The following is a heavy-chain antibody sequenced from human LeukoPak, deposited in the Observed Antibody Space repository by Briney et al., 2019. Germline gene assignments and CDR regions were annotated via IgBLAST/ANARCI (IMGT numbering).Heavy chain of an antibody. CDR3: ARLNEGEQNFDY. V-gene: IGHV4-39*07. J-gene: IGHJ4*02. D-gene: IGHD1/OR15-1a*01. Sequence: SETLSLTCAVSGGSISSRSYYWGWIRQPPGKGLEWIANIYHSGTTFSNPTLMRRVTMSLDTSKNQFSLRLFSVSVADTAVYYCARLNEGEQNFDYWGLGTLVTVSS. CDR2: IYHSGTT. CDR1: GGSISSRSYY.